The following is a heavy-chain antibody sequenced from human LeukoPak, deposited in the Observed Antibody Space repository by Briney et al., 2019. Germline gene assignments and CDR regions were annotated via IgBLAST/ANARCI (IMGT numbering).Heavy chain of an antibody. CDR1: GGTFSSYA. D-gene: IGHD3-22*01. CDR2: IIPIFGTA. CDR3: ARAFENYYDSSGYYYQWFDP. J-gene: IGHJ5*02. V-gene: IGHV1-69*05. Sequence: SVKVSCKASGGTFSSYAISWVRQAPGQGLEWMGRIIPIFGTANYAQKFQGRVTITTDESTSTAYMELSSLRSEDTAVYYCARAFENYYDSSGYYYQWFDPWGQGALVTVSS.